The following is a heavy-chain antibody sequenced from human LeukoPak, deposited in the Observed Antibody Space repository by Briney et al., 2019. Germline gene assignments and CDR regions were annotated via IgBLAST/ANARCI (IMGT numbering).Heavy chain of an antibody. CDR1: GFTFSSYA. CDR3: AASPDIVATILDY. D-gene: IGHD5-12*01. Sequence: GGSLRLSWAASGFTFSSYAMSWVRQAPGKGLGWVSAISGSGGSTYYADSVKGRFTISRDNSKNTLYLQMNSLRAEDTAVYYCAASPDIVATILDYWGQGTLVTVPS. CDR2: ISGSGGST. V-gene: IGHV3-23*01. J-gene: IGHJ4*02.